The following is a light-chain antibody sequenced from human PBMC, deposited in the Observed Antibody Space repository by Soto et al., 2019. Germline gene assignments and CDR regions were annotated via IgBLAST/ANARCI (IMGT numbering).Light chain of an antibody. J-gene: IGLJ2*01. CDR1: SSNIGSNS. CDR2: TNN. Sequence: QSVLTQQPSASGTPGQRVTISCSGSSSNIGSNSVYWYKQLPGTAPKLLIYTNNQRPSGVPDRFSGSKSGTSASLAISGLRSEDEAHYYCATWDDSLSGVVFGGGTNVTVL. CDR3: ATWDDSLSGVV. V-gene: IGLV1-47*02.